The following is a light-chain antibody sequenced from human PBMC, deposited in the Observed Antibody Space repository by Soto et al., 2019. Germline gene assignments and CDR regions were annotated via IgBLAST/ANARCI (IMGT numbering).Light chain of an antibody. J-gene: IGKJ4*01. CDR2: LGS. CDR1: QSLLHSSGNNY. CDR3: MQALQTPLT. Sequence: DIVMTQSPLSLPVTPGESASISCRSSQSLLHSSGNNYLDWYLQKPGQSPQLLIYLGSNRAPGVPDKFRGSGSGTDFTLKISRVEAEDVGVYYCMQALQTPLTFGGGTKVEIK. V-gene: IGKV2-28*01.